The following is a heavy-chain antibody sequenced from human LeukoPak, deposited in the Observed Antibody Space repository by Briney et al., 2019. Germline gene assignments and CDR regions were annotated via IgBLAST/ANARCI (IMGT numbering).Heavy chain of an antibody. J-gene: IGHJ4*02. CDR2: IYHSGST. Sequence: SETLSLTCAVSGYSISSGYYWGWIRQPPGKGLEGIGSIYHSGSTYYNPSLKSRVTISVDTSKNQFSLKLSSVTAADTAVYYCARLRISVVVVAATYIFDYWGQGTLVTVSS. D-gene: IGHD2-15*01. CDR3: ARLRISVVVVAATYIFDY. V-gene: IGHV4-38-2*01. CDR1: GYSISSGYY.